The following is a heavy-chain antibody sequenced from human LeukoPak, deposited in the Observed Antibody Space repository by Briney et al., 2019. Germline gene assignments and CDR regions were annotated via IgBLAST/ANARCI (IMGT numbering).Heavy chain of an antibody. Sequence: AASVTVSCKASGYTFTGYYMHWVRQAPGQGLEWMGWINPNSGGTNYAQKFQGRVTMTRDTSISTAYMELSRLRSDDTAVYYCARGGGDCSSTSCPGRFYYYYMDVWGKGTTVTVSS. J-gene: IGHJ6*03. V-gene: IGHV1-2*02. CDR3: ARGGGDCSSTSCPGRFYYYYMDV. CDR2: INPNSGGT. D-gene: IGHD2-2*01. CDR1: GYTFTGYY.